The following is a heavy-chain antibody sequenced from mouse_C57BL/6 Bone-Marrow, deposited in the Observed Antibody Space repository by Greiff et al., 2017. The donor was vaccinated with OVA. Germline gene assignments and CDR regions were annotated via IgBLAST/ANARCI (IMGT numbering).Heavy chain of an antibody. J-gene: IGHJ3*01. CDR2: ISNGGGST. CDR3: ARHGNYEGFAY. CDR1: GFTFSDYY. V-gene: IGHV5-12*01. D-gene: IGHD2-1*01. Sequence: EVQVVESGGGLVQPGGSLKLSCAASGFTFSDYYMYWVRQTPEKRLEWVAYISNGGGSTYYPDTVKGRFTISRDNAKNTLYLQMSRLKSEDTAMYCCARHGNYEGFAYWGQGTLVTVSA.